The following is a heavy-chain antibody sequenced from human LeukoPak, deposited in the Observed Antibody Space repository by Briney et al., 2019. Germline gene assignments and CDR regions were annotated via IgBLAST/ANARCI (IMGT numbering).Heavy chain of an antibody. V-gene: IGHV3-74*01. CDR1: GFTFSSYW. Sequence: GGSLRLSCAASGFTFSSYWMHWVRQAPGKGLEWVSRINSDGSSTSYADSVKGRFTISRDNSKNTLYLQMNSLRAEDTAVYYCAKGLPLRTGYYFDYWGQGTLVTVSS. J-gene: IGHJ4*02. CDR2: INSDGSST. CDR3: AKGLPLRTGYYFDY. D-gene: IGHD2-8*02.